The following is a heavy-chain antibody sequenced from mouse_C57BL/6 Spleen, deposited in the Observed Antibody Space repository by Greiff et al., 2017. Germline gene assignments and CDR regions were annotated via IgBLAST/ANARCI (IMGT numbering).Heavy chain of an antibody. Sequence: QVQLQQSGAELVKPGASVKLSCKASGYTFTSYWMHWVKQRPGQGLEWIGMIHPNSGSTNYNEKFKSKATLTVDKSSSTAYMQLSSLTSEDSAVYYCARRDGNYDYFDYWGQGTTLTVSS. CDR3: ARRDGNYDYFDY. D-gene: IGHD2-1*01. V-gene: IGHV1-64*01. CDR1: GYTFTSYW. CDR2: IHPNSGST. J-gene: IGHJ2*01.